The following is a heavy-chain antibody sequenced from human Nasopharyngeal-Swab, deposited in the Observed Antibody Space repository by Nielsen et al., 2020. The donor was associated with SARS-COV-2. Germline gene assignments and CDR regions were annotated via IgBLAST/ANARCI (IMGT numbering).Heavy chain of an antibody. V-gene: IGHV3-33*01. CDR3: ARGKYYDLLNGYLKLFYL. D-gene: IGHD3-9*01. J-gene: IGHJ5*02. CDR1: GFTFRSYG. CDR2: IWSDGSTN. Sequence: GESLKIPCAASGFTFRSYGMDWVRQAQGKGLEGVAVIWSDGSTNYYADSVKGRFTIARENSKNTLYLQMNSLVVGETAIYYDARGKYYDLLNGYLKLFYLWGQGTLVTVSS.